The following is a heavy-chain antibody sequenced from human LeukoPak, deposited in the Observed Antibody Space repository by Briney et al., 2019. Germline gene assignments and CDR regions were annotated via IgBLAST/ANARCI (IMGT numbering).Heavy chain of an antibody. Sequence: GGSLRLSCAASGFTFSTYWMTWVRQAPGKGLEWVAKINQDGSEKYYVDSVKGRFTISRDNAKNSLYLQMNSLRAEDTAVYYCARGCSSTNCYGAFDIWGQGTMATVSS. J-gene: IGHJ3*02. V-gene: IGHV3-7*01. CDR2: INQDGSEK. D-gene: IGHD2-2*01. CDR1: GFTFSTYW. CDR3: ARGCSSTNCYGAFDI.